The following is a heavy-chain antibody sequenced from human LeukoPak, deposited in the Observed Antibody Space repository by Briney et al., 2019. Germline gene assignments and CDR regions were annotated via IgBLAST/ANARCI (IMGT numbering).Heavy chain of an antibody. V-gene: IGHV5-51*01. Sequence: GESLKISCKGSGYSFSTYWIGWVPQMPGKGLEWMGIIDPGDSDTRYRPSVQGQVTISADKSISTAYLQWTSLKASDTAMYYCARREFGDVWGQGTTVIVSS. D-gene: IGHD3-10*01. J-gene: IGHJ6*02. CDR1: GYSFSTYW. CDR2: IDPGDSDT. CDR3: ARREFGDV.